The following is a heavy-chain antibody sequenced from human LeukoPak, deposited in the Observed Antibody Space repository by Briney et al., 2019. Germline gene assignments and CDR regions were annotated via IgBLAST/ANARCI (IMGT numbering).Heavy chain of an antibody. CDR2: NNPNTRGS. CDR1: GYTFTCYY. Sequence: ASVKVSCKASGYTFTCYYMHWVRQAPGQGLEWLGRNNPNTRGSHYAQKFQSRVTMTSDTSTSTAYMELSRPKSHDTRLYYCATLVSGIDYWGQGTLVTVSS. D-gene: IGHD1-26*01. V-gene: IGHV1-2*05. J-gene: IGHJ4*02. CDR3: ATLVSGIDY.